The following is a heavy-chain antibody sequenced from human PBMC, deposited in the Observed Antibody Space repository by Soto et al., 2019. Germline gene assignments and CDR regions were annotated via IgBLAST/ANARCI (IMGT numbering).Heavy chain of an antibody. J-gene: IGHJ5*02. V-gene: IGHV4-34*12. CDR3: ARRYCTDTSCLAGFDP. D-gene: IGHD2-2*01. CDR2: IIHTGNT. CDR1: GGSFNGYY. Sequence: SETLSLTCAVYGGSFNGYYWSWIRQPPGKGLEWIGEIIHTGNTKYKPSLKSRVTISVDTSKNQFSLKLTSVTAADTALYYCARRYCTDTSCLAGFDPWGRGTLGTVSS.